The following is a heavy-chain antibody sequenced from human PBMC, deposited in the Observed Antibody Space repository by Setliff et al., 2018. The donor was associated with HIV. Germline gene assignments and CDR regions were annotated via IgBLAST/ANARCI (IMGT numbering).Heavy chain of an antibody. CDR2: MNPKSGNT. Sequence: ASVKVSCKASGYTFTNSDINWVRQATGQGLEWMGWMNPKSGNTGYAQRFQGRVTMTRDTSGSTAYMELSSLRSEDTAVYYCARDYVVPAGINNWFDPWGQGTLVTVSS. CDR3: ARDYVVPAGINNWFDP. V-gene: IGHV1-8*02. CDR1: GYTFTNSD. J-gene: IGHJ5*02. D-gene: IGHD2-2*01.